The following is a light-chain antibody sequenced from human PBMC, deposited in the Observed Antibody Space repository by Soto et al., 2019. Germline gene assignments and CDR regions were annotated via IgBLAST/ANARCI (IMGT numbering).Light chain of an antibody. CDR2: GVS. J-gene: IGKJ5*01. V-gene: IGKV3-20*01. CDR3: QQYGSSPLIT. CDR1: QRLSASD. Sequence: EIVLTQSAGTLSLSPGQRATLSCRASQRLSASDIAWYQQKPGQAPKFLIYGVSSRATGIPDRFSGSGSGTDFTLTISRLEPEDFAVYHGQQYGSSPLITFGQGTRLEI.